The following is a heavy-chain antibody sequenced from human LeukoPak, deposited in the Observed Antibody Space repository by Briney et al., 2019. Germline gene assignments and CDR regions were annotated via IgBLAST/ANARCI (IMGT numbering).Heavy chain of an antibody. Sequence: ASVKVSCKASGYTFTSYDINWVRQATGQGLEWMGWMNPNSGNTGYAQKFQGRVTMTRNTSISTAYMELSSLRSEDTAVYYCARATSGDYVGSHDYWGQGPLVTVS. D-gene: IGHD4-17*01. CDR2: MNPNSGNT. V-gene: IGHV1-8*01. CDR1: GYTFTSYD. J-gene: IGHJ4*02. CDR3: ARATSGDYVGSHDY.